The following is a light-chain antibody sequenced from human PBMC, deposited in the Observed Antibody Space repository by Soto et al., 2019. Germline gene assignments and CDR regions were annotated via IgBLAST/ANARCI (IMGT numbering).Light chain of an antibody. Sequence: DIQMTQSPSTLSASVGDRVTITCGGSQSINRCFAWYQQKPGKAPNLLIYDASTLHSGVPSRLSGSGSGTEFTLTISSLQPGHFATYYCQHYNVYYQQLTFGGGTQVDIK. J-gene: IGKJ4*01. CDR1: QSINRC. V-gene: IGKV1-5*01. CDR2: DAS. CDR3: QHYNVYYQQLT.